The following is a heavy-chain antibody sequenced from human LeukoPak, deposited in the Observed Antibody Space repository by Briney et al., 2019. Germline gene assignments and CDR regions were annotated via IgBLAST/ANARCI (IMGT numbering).Heavy chain of an antibody. CDR1: GFTFSSYS. V-gene: IGHV3-21*01. D-gene: IGHD3-22*01. CDR2: ISSSSSYI. J-gene: IGHJ3*02. CDR3: ARDQAYYYDSSGYYPDAFDI. Sequence: GGSLRLSCAASGFTFSSYSMNWVRQAPGKGLEWVSSISSSSSYIYYADSVKGRFTISRDNAKNSLYLQMNSLRAEDTAVYYCARDQAYYYDSSGYYPDAFDIWGQGTMVTVSS.